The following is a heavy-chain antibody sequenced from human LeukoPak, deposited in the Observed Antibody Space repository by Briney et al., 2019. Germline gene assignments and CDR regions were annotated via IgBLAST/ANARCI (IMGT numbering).Heavy chain of an antibody. J-gene: IGHJ4*02. Sequence: ASVKVSCKASGYSFTAHYIHWVRQAPGQGLEWMGSINPNTGGTNYAEKFQGRVTMTSDTSTTTAYMGLSSLSSDDTAVYFCSGWWAAAGAGGYWGKGTLVIVS. CDR3: SGWWAAAGAGGY. CDR2: INPNTGGT. V-gene: IGHV1-2*02. CDR1: GYSFTAHY. D-gene: IGHD2-15*01.